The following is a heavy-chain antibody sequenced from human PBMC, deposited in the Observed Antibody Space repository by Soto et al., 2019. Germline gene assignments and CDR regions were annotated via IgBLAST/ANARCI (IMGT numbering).Heavy chain of an antibody. J-gene: IGHJ4*02. CDR1: GGSISSYY. CDR2: IYYSGST. V-gene: IGHV4-59*08. CDR3: ARQSGSWFHPFDY. Sequence: QVQLQESGPGLVKPSETLSLTCTVSGGSISSYYWSWIRQPPGKGLEWLGYIYYSGSTNYNPSLKSRVTISVDTSKNQYSLKLSSVTAADTAVYYCARQSGSWFHPFDYWGQGTLVTVSS. D-gene: IGHD6-13*01.